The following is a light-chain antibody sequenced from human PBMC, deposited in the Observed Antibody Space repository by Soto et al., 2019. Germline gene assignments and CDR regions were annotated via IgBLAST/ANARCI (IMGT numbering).Light chain of an antibody. V-gene: IGLV1-44*01. CDR2: TAG. J-gene: IGLJ1*01. CDR3: SAWDNSLNGYV. CDR1: SSNIGSNT. Sequence: SVLTQPLSASASPGQRVTIPCSGGSSNIGSNTVAWYQHLPGTAPPRLIFTAGQRPSGVPGRFSGSKSGTSASLAISGLQSEDEGDYYCSAWDNSLNGYVFGPGTKVTVL.